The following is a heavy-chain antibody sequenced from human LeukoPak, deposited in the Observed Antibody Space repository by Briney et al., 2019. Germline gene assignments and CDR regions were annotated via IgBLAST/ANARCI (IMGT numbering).Heavy chain of an antibody. D-gene: IGHD6-13*01. CDR3: ARVWEAAAEVYGMDV. CDR1: GYTFTSYY. V-gene: IGHV1-46*01. CDR2: INPSGGST. Sequence: ASVKVSCKASGYTFTSYYMHWVRQAPGQGLEWMGIINPSGGSTSYAQKFQGRVTMTRDTSTSTVYMELSSLRSEDTAVYYCARVWEAAAEVYGMDVWGQGTTVTVSS. J-gene: IGHJ6*02.